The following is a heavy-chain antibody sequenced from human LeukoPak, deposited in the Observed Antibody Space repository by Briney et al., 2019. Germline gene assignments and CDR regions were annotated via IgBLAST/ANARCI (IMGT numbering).Heavy chain of an antibody. CDR2: INPNSGGT. J-gene: IGHJ3*02. V-gene: IGHV1-2*02. D-gene: IGHD2/OR15-2a*01. Sequence: VASVTVSCKASGYTFTVYYMHWVRQAPGQGLEWMGWINPNSGGTNYAQKFQGRVTMTRDTSISTAYMELSRLRSDDTAVYYCANRRGTQVLGNNIDIWGQGTLVTVSS. CDR1: GYTFTVYY. CDR3: ANRRGTQVLGNNIDI.